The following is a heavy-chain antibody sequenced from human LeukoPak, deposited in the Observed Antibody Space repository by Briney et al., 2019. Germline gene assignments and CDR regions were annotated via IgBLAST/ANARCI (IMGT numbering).Heavy chain of an antibody. CDR2: IKQDGSEK. CDR1: VFTFSSYW. D-gene: IGHD2-21*02. CDR3: VSTATFDY. Sequence: SGGSLRLSCAASVFTFSSYWMSWVRQAPGKGLEWVANIKQDGSEKNYVDSVKGRFTISRDNAKNSLYLQMNSLRAEDTAVYYCVSTATFDYWGQGTLVTVPS. V-gene: IGHV3-7*01. J-gene: IGHJ4*02.